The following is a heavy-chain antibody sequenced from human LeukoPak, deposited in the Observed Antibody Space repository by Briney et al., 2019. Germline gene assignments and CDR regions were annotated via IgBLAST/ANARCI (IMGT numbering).Heavy chain of an antibody. Sequence: ASVKVSCKASGYTFTSYGISCVRQAPGQGLEWMGWISAYNGNTNYAQKLQGRVTMTTDTSTSTAYMELRSLRSDDTAVYYCARDQDVVVPAAIAIRIDYWGQGTLVTVSS. CDR3: ARDQDVVVPAAIAIRIDY. D-gene: IGHD2-2*01. CDR2: ISAYNGNT. CDR1: GYTFTSYG. V-gene: IGHV1-18*01. J-gene: IGHJ4*02.